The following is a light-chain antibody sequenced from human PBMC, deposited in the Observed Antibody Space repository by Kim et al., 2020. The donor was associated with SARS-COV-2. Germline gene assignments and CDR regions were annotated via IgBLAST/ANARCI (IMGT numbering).Light chain of an antibody. J-gene: IGKJ1*01. CDR2: QAS. Sequence: DIQMTQSPSALSASVGDRVTITCRASQGISRSLDWYQQKLGEPPKLLIFQASSLESGVPSRYSGSGSGKEFTLTISSLQPDDCATYYWQKYGRYWTFGQGTKVDIK. CDR1: QGISRS. V-gene: IGKV1-5*03. CDR3: QKYGRYWT.